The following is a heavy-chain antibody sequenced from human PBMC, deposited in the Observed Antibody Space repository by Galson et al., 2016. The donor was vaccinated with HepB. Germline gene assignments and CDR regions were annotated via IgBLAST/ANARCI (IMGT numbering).Heavy chain of an antibody. J-gene: IGHJ5*02. CDR1: GGSISSYNW. Sequence: SETLSLTCSVFGGSISSYNWWTWVRQSPGKGLEWIGEIFHTGSANYNPSLKTRITISVDKSKNQFSLKLSSVTAADTAMYYCASLSKDYDFWSGYYTYSFDPWGQGTLVTVSS. V-gene: IGHV4-4*02. CDR3: ASLSKDYDFWSGYYTYSFDP. CDR2: IFHTGSA. D-gene: IGHD3-3*01.